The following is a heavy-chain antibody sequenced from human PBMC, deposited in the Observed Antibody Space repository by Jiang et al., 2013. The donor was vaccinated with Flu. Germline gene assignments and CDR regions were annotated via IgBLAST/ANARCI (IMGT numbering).Heavy chain of an antibody. J-gene: IGHJ4*02. CDR3: ARQSRIAVASIDY. V-gene: IGHV3-33*08. D-gene: IGHD6-19*01. CDR2: IWYDGSNK. CDR1: GFTFSSYG. Sequence: QLLESGGGVVQPGRSLRLSCAASGFTFSSYGMHWVRQAPGKGLEWVAVIWYDGSNKYYADSVKGRFTISRDNSKSTLYLQMNSLRAEDTAVYYCARQSRIAVASIDYWGQGTLVTVSS.